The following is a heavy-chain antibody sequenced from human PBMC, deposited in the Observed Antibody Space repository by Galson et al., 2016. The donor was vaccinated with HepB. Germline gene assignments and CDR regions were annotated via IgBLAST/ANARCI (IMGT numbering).Heavy chain of an antibody. CDR2: ISNSGSYT. V-gene: IGHV3-11*06. CDR1: GFTFSNYY. J-gene: IGHJ4*02. Sequence: SLRLSCAASGFTFSNYYMTWVRQAPGKGLEWISYISNSGSYTNYADSVKGRFTISRDNAKNSLYLQMNSLRAEDTAVYYCARDAVGSQKDFDYWGQGTLVTVSS. CDR3: ARDAVGSQKDFDY. D-gene: IGHD3-16*01.